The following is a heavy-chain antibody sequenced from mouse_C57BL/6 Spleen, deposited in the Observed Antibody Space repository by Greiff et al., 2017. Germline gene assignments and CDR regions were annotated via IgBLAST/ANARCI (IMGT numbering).Heavy chain of an antibody. V-gene: IGHV5-6*01. D-gene: IGHD1-1*01. CDR1: GFTFSSYG. Sequence: EVKLVESGGDLVKPGGSLKLSCAASGFTFSSYGMSWVRPTPDTRLEWVATISSGGSYPYYPDSVKGRFTISRDNAKNTRYLQMSSRKSEDTAMYYCARSTTVVATRYFDVWGTGTTVTVDS. J-gene: IGHJ1*03. CDR3: ARSTTVVATRYFDV. CDR2: ISSGGSYP.